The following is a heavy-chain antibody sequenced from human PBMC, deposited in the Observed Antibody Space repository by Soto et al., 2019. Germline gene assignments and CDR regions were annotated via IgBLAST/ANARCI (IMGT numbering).Heavy chain of an antibody. CDR3: ASDYGSNWRL. CDR1: GFVSSNYN. D-gene: IGHD6-19*01. V-gene: IGHV1-3*01. Sequence: QAHLVQSGAEVKMPGDSVQVSCKASGFVSSNYNFHWVRQAPGQSLEWMGRINAGNGNTQYSQNFQGSVTFTSDASASTAFMELTNLRFEDRAMYYCASDYGSNWRLWGQGTLVSVSS. CDR2: INAGNGNT. J-gene: IGHJ4*02.